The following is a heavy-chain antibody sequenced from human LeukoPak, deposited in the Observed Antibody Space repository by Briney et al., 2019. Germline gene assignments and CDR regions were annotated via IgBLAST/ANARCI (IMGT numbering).Heavy chain of an antibody. CDR3: ARWGYLDRYYYYGMDV. J-gene: IGHJ6*02. CDR2: INPNSGGT. D-gene: IGHD3-16*01. V-gene: IGHV1-2*02. Sequence: ASVKVSCKASGYTFTGYYMHWVRQAPGQGLEWMGWINPNSGGTNYAQKFQGRVTMTRDTSISTAYMELSRLRPDDTAVYYCARWGYLDRYYYYGMDVWGQGTTVTVSS. CDR1: GYTFTGYY.